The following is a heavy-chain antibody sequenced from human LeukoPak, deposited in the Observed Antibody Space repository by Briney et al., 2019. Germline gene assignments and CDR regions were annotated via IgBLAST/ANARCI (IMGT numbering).Heavy chain of an antibody. D-gene: IGHD3-22*01. V-gene: IGHV3-66*01. CDR3: ARARGRGYDY. CDR2: IYSGGST. CDR1: EFSVGSNY. Sequence: GGSLRLSCAASEFSVGSNYMTWVRQAPGKGLEWVSLIYSGGSTYYADSVKGRFTISRDNSKNTLYLQMNSLRAEDTAVYYCARARGRGYDYWGQGTLVTVSS. J-gene: IGHJ4*02.